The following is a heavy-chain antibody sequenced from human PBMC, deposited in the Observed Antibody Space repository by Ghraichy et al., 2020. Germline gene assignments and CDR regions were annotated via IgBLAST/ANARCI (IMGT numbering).Heavy chain of an antibody. V-gene: IGHV4-31*03. Sequence: SETLSLTCTVSGGSISSGGYYWSWIRQHPGKGLEWIGYIYYSGSTYYNPSLKSRVTISVDTSKNQFSLKLSSVTAADTAVYYCARDSHCSSTSCTRGYYYGMDVWGQGTTVTVSS. CDR2: IYYSGST. J-gene: IGHJ6*02. D-gene: IGHD2-2*01. CDR1: GGSISSGGYY. CDR3: ARDSHCSSTSCTRGYYYGMDV.